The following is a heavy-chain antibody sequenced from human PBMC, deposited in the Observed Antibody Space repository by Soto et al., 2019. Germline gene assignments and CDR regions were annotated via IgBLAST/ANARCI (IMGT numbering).Heavy chain of an antibody. Sequence: QVQLVQSGAEVKKPGASVKVSCKVSGYTLTELSMHWVRQAPGKGLEWMGGFDPEDGETIYAQKFQGRVTMTEDTSTDTAYMELSSLRSEDTAVYYCATTQRYCSGGSCCSRWVDYWGQGTLVTVSS. D-gene: IGHD2-15*01. CDR2: FDPEDGET. J-gene: IGHJ4*02. CDR1: GYTLTELS. CDR3: ATTQRYCSGGSCCSRWVDY. V-gene: IGHV1-24*01.